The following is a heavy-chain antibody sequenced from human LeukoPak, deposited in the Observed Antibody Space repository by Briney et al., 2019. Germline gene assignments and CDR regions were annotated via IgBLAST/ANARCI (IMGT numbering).Heavy chain of an antibody. Sequence: GGSLRLSCAASGFTFSSYAMHWVRQAPGKGLEWVAVISYDGSNKYYADSVKGRFTISRDSSKNTLYLQMNSLRAEDTAVYYCARVVVGATRAPFDYWGQGTLVTVSS. CDR2: ISYDGSNK. CDR3: ARVVVGATRAPFDY. J-gene: IGHJ4*02. V-gene: IGHV3-30-3*01. CDR1: GFTFSSYA. D-gene: IGHD1-26*01.